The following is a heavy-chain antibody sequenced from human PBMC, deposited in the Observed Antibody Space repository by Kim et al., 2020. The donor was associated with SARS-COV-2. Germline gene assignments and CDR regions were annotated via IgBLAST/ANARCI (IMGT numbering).Heavy chain of an antibody. V-gene: IGHV3-13*04. D-gene: IGHD3-9*01. CDR2: IGTLADT. CDR3: ARGRVRSFDRSGPFYDY. CDR1: GFIFSDYD. Sequence: GGSLRLSCAASGFIFSDYDMHWVRQVPGKGLEWVSAIGTLADTFYSGSVKGRFTISRENAKNSFYLQMNSLRAGDTAVYYCARGRVRSFDRSGPFYDYWGQGTLVTVSS. J-gene: IGHJ4*02.